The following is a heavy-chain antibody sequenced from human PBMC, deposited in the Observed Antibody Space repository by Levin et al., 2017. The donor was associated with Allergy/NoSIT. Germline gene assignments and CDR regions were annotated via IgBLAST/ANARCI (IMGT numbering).Heavy chain of an antibody. CDR1: GFTFSSYT. CDR3: AREGQPAALDY. CDR2: ITSSRSYI. D-gene: IGHD6-13*01. V-gene: IGHV3-21*01. Sequence: GESLKISCAASGFTFSSYTMNWVRQAPGKGLEWVSSITSSRSYIYYADSVKGRFTISRDNAKNSLYLQMNSLRAEDTAVYYCAREGQPAALDYWGRGTLVIVSS. J-gene: IGHJ4*02.